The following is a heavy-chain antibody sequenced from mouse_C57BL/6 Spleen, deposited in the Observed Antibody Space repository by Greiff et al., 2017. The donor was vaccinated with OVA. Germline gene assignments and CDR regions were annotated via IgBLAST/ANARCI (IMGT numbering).Heavy chain of an antibody. Sequence: QVKLQQPGAGLVRPGCSVKLSCKASGYTFTSYWMDWVKQRPGQGLEWIGNIYPSDSETHYNQPFKDKATLTVDKSSSTAYMQLSSLTSEDSAVDYWARARYGSSYYYFDYGGQGTTLTVSS. V-gene: IGHV1-61*01. D-gene: IGHD1-1*01. CDR1: GYTFTSYW. CDR3: ARARYGSSYYYFDY. CDR2: IYPSDSET. J-gene: IGHJ2*01.